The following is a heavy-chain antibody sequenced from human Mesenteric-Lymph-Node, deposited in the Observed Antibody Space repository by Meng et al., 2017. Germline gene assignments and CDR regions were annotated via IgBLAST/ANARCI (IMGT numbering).Heavy chain of an antibody. CDR2: INPNSGGT. J-gene: IGHJ4*02. CDR1: GYTFTGYY. D-gene: IGHD5-12*01. V-gene: IGHV1-2*02. Sequence: QVQRVQSGAEVKKPGASVKVSCKASGYTFTGYYMHWVRQAPGQGLEWMGWINPNSGGTNYAQKFQGRVTMTRDTSISTTYMELSSLRVDDTAVYYCARIRSGYDLFDYWGQGTLVTVSS. CDR3: ARIRSGYDLFDY.